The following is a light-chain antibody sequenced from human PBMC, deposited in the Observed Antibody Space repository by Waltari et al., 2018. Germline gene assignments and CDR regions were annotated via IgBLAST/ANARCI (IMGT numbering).Light chain of an antibody. Sequence: DIVMTQSPDSLAVSLGEKATINCKSSQSVFHSSYNKNYLAWYQQKPGQPPNLLIYWASTRESVVPDRFSGSESGTDFTLTISSLQAEDVAVYYCQQYFSAPWTFGQGTRVEIK. CDR2: WAS. CDR3: QQYFSAPWT. V-gene: IGKV4-1*01. J-gene: IGKJ1*01. CDR1: QSVFHSSYNKNY.